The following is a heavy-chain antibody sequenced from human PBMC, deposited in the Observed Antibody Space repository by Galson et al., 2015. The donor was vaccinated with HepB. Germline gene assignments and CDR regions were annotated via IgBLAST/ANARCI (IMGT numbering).Heavy chain of an antibody. J-gene: IGHJ4*02. V-gene: IGHV2-5*01. CDR3: THNRKLGMNFDF. D-gene: IGHD7-27*01. CDR1: GFSLSTSGVG. CDR2: IYWSDDK. Sequence: PALVKPTQTLTLTCTFSGFSLSTSGVGVGWIRQPPGKALEWLALIYWSDDKRYSPSLKSRLTITKDTSKNQVVLTMTNIDPVDTGTYYCTHNRKLGMNFDFSGSRTLFTVAS.